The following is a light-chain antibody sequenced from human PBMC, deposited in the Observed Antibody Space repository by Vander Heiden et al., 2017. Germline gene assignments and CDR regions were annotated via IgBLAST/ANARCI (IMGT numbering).Light chain of an antibody. CDR1: QSVLSSSNNKNY. Sequence: DIVMTQSPDSLAVSLGERATNNCKSNQSVLSSSNNKNYLTWFQQKPGQPPKLLIYWASTRESGVPDRFSGSGSGTDFTLTISSLQAEDVAVYYCQQYYNIPRTFGQGTKVEIK. CDR3: QQYYNIPRT. J-gene: IGKJ1*01. CDR2: WAS. V-gene: IGKV4-1*01.